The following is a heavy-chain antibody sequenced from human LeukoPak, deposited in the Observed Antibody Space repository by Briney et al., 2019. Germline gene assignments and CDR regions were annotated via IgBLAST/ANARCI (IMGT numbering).Heavy chain of an antibody. CDR1: GYTFTSYG. J-gene: IGHJ6*04. V-gene: IGHV1-18*04. D-gene: IGHD5-12*01. CDR2: ISAYNGNT. CDR3: ARSGYSGYDSRYYYYYGMDV. Sequence: ASVKVSCKASGYTFTSYGISWARQAPGQGLEWMGWISAYNGNTNYAQKLQGRVTMTTDTSTSTAYMELRSLRSDDTAVYYCARSGYSGYDSRYYYYYGMDVWGKGTTVTVSS.